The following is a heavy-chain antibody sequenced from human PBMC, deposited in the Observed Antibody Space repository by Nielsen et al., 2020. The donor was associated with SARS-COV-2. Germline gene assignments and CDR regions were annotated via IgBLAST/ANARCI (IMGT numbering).Heavy chain of an antibody. J-gene: IGHJ6*02. CDR1: GFTFRNYG. CDR3: VTGGQWLVRHPYGMEV. V-gene: IGHV3-30*03. Sequence: SCAAAGFTFRNYGMHWVRQAPGKGLEWVAVISYDGSDKYYADSVKGRFTISRDNSKNTLYLHMNSLRAEDTAVYYCVTGGQWLVRHPYGMEVWGQGTTVTVSS. CDR2: ISYDGSDK. D-gene: IGHD6-19*01.